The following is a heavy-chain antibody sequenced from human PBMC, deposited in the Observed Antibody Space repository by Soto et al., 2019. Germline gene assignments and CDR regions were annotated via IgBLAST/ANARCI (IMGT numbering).Heavy chain of an antibody. CDR2: IYYRRST. J-gene: IGHJ6*02. V-gene: IGHV4-59*01. Sequence: SETLSLTCTVSGGSISSYYWSWIRQPPGKGLEWIGYIYYRRSTNYNPSLKSRVTISVDTSKNQFSLKLSSVTAADTAVYYCARDGYYYDSSGTKTYYYYYGMDVWGQGTTVTVSS. D-gene: IGHD3-22*01. CDR3: ARDGYYYDSSGTKTYYYYYGMDV. CDR1: GGSISSYY.